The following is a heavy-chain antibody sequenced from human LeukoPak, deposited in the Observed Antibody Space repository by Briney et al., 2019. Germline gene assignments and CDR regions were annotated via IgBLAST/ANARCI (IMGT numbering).Heavy chain of an antibody. CDR2: IRSKANSYAT. CDR1: GFTFSGSA. CDR3: TRRIDSSSYTGGPYYYYYYMDV. Sequence: GGSLRLSCAASGFTFSGSAMHWVRQASGKGLEWVGRIRSKANSYATAYAASVKGRFTISRDDSKNTAYLQMNSLKTEDTAVYYCTRRIDSSSYTGGPYYYYYYMDVWGKGTTVTVSS. J-gene: IGHJ6*03. V-gene: IGHV3-73*01. D-gene: IGHD6-13*01.